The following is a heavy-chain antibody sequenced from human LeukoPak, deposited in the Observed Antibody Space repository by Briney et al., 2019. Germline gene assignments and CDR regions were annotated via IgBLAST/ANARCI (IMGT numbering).Heavy chain of an antibody. CDR2: INPNSGGT. CDR3: ARTPYYYGSGSYSKVYSWFDP. Sequence: ASVKVSCKASGYTFTGYYMHWVRQAPGQGLEWMGWINPNSGGTNYAQKFQGRVTMTRDTSISTAYMELSRLRSDDTAVYYCARTPYYYGSGSYSKVYSWFDPWGQGTLVTVSS. D-gene: IGHD3-10*01. V-gene: IGHV1-2*02. CDR1: GYTFTGYY. J-gene: IGHJ5*02.